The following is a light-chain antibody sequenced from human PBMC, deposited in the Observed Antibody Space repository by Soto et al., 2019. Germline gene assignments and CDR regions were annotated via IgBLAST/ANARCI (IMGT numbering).Light chain of an antibody. V-gene: IGKV3D-15*01. CDR1: QSVSTN. CDR2: DAS. Sequence: EIVMTQSPATLSVSPGERGTLSCRASQSVSTNLAWYQQTPGQAPRLLIFDASARATGIPARFSGSGSGTEFTLTISSLQSEDFAVYYCQQYDNWLGTFGQGTKVEVK. CDR3: QQYDNWLGT. J-gene: IGKJ1*01.